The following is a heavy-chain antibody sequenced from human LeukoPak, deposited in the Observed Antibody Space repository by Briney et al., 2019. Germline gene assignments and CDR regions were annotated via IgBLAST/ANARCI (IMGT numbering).Heavy chain of an antibody. CDR3: ARGGAVTGTDFDY. V-gene: IGHV4-34*01. D-gene: IGHD1-1*01. J-gene: IGHJ4*02. CDR1: GGSFSGYY. Sequence: TASETLSLTCAVYGGSFSGYYWSWLRQPPGKGRELIWEINHSGTPNYNPSLNSRLTISVATSKNQFSLKLSSVTAADTAVYYCARGGAVTGTDFDYWGQGTLVTVSS. CDR2: INHSGTP.